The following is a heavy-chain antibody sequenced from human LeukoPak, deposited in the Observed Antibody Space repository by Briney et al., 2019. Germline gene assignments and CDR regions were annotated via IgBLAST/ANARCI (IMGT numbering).Heavy chain of an antibody. V-gene: IGHV3-30*03. J-gene: IGHJ4*02. CDR3: PTHEQQLKPYYLNY. Sequence: GGSLRLSCAASGFTFSSYGMHWVRQAPGKGLEWVAVISYDGSNKYYADSVKGRFTISRDNSKNTLYLQMNSLRAEDTAVYYSPTHEQQLKPYYLNYWGQ. CDR2: ISYDGSNK. CDR1: GFTFSSYG. D-gene: IGHD6-13*01.